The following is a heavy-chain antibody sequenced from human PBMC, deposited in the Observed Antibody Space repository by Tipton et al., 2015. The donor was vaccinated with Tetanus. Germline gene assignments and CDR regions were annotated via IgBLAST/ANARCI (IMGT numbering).Heavy chain of an antibody. V-gene: IGHV4-59*12. CDR3: ARGRRIQLWNDAFDI. J-gene: IGHJ3*02. CDR2: VFYNGRT. D-gene: IGHD5-18*01. CDR1: GGSISSYY. Sequence: TLSLTCTLSGGSISSYYWSWVRQPPGKGLEWLGYVFYNGRTDLNPPLKSRVTISVATSKNQFSLKLISVTAADAAVYYCARGRRIQLWNDAFDIWGQGTMFTVSS.